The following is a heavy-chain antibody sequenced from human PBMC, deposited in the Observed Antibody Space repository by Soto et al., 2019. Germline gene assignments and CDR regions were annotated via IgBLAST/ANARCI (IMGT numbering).Heavy chain of an antibody. CDR2: VDTSGHNT. D-gene: IGHD3-3*02. Sequence: GGSLRLSCAFCGLTVSRYAASWVCQAPGKGLEWVSGVDTSGHNTYYADSVKGRLTISRDNSNNTLFLQMNNLRAEDTAVYYCAKAVGQYLYFFNNWGQGIPVTVSS. CDR1: GLTVSRYA. J-gene: IGHJ4*02. V-gene: IGHV3-23*01. CDR3: AKAVGQYLYFFNN.